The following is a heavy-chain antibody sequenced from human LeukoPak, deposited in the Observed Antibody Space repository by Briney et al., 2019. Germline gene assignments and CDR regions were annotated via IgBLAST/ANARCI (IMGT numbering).Heavy chain of an antibody. CDR2: IYHSGST. Sequence: SETLSLTCAVSGGSISSGGYSWSWIRQPPGKGLEWIGYIYHSGSTYYNPSLKSRVTISVDRSKNQFSLKLSSVTAADTAVYYCARVSWYYFDYWGQGTLVTVSS. J-gene: IGHJ4*02. CDR3: ARVSWYYFDY. V-gene: IGHV4-30-2*01. CDR1: GGSISSGGYS. D-gene: IGHD6-13*01.